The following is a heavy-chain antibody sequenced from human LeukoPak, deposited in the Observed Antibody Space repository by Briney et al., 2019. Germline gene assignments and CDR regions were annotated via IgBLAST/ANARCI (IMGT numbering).Heavy chain of an antibody. D-gene: IGHD3-10*01. V-gene: IGHV4-4*02. CDR2: INYSGSS. CDR1: GDSINRNNW. CDR3: ARSYNRVVLLYY. Sequence: SETLSLTCAVSGDSINRNNWWHWVRQPPGKGLEWIGEINYSGSSNYNPSLKSRVTISVDTSKNQFSLKLTSVTAADTAVYYCARSYNRVVLLYYWGQGTLVTVSS. J-gene: IGHJ4*02.